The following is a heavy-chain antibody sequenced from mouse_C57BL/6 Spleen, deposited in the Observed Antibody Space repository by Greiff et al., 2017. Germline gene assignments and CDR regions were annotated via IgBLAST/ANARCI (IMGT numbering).Heavy chain of an antibody. CDR3: ARPSYDGYYFDY. J-gene: IGHJ2*01. CDR2: INPNNGGT. CDR1: GYTFTDYN. Sequence: EVQLQQSGPELVKPGASVKIPCKASGYTFTDYNMDWVKQSHGKSLEWIGDINPNNGGTIYTQKFKGKATLTVDKSSSTAYMERRSLTSEDTAVYYVARPSYDGYYFDYWGQGTTLTVSS. D-gene: IGHD2-12*01. V-gene: IGHV1-18*01.